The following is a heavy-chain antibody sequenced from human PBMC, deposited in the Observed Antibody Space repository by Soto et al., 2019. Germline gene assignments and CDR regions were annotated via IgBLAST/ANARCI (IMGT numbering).Heavy chain of an antibody. D-gene: IGHD2-15*01. CDR3: VRTDGGPDWYFDL. CDR1: GYIFTGYY. J-gene: IGHJ2*01. CDR2: INPNSGDT. Sequence: QVQLVQSGAEVKKPGASVKVSCKASGYIFTGYYMHWVRQAPGQGLEWMGWINPNSGDTNYAQKFQAWVTMTRDTSISTAYMELSRLKSDDTAVYYCVRTDGGPDWYFDLWGRGTLVTVSS. V-gene: IGHV1-2*04.